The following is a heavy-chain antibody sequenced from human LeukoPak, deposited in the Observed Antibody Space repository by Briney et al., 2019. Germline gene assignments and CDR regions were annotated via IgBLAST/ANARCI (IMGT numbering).Heavy chain of an antibody. CDR2: ISSSGSTI. CDR1: GGSFSGYY. V-gene: IGHV3-11*01. D-gene: IGHD5-18*01. J-gene: IGHJ4*02. Sequence: PSETLSLTCAVYGGSFSGYYWSWIRQPPGKGLEWVSYISSSGSTIYYADSVKGRFTISRDNAKNSLYLQMNSLRAEDTAVYYCASGVYSYGYVNYWGQGTLVTVSS. CDR3: ASGVYSYGYVNY.